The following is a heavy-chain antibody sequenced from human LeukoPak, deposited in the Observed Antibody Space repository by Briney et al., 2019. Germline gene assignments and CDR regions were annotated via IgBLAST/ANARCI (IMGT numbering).Heavy chain of an antibody. CDR1: GYSFTSYW. CDR3: ARQLRGDGYNLDY. CDR2: IYPGDSDT. V-gene: IGHV5-51*01. J-gene: IGHJ4*02. Sequence: NPGESLKISCKGSGYSFTSYWIGWVRPMPGKGLEWMGIIYPGDSDTRYSPSFQGQVTISADKSISTAYLQWSSLKASDTAMYYGARQLRGDGYNLDYWGQGTLVTVSS. D-gene: IGHD5-24*01.